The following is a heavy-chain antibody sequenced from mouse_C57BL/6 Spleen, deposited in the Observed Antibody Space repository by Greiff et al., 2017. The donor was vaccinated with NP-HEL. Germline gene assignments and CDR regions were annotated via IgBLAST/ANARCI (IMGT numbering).Heavy chain of an antibody. Sequence: DVKLVESGGGLVKPGGSLKLSCAASGFTFSSYTMSWVRQTPEKRLEWVATISGGGGNTYYPDSVKGRFTISRDNAKNTLYLQMSSLRSEDTALYYCARHHSKPFFDYWGQGTTLTVSS. CDR2: ISGGGGNT. CDR3: ARHHSKPFFDY. V-gene: IGHV5-9*01. CDR1: GFTFSSYT. D-gene: IGHD2-5*01. J-gene: IGHJ2*01.